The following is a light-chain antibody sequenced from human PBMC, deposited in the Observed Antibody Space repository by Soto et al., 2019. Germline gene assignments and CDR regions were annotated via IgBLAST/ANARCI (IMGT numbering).Light chain of an antibody. Sequence: DIQMTQSPSTLSASVGDRVTITCRASQSISSWLAWYQQKPGKAPKLLIYKASSLESGVPSRFTVRGSGTEFTLSISGLQPDDFATYYCQQYNSPRTFGQGNKVEIK. CDR1: QSISSW. V-gene: IGKV1-5*03. CDR3: QQYNSPRT. J-gene: IGKJ1*01. CDR2: KAS.